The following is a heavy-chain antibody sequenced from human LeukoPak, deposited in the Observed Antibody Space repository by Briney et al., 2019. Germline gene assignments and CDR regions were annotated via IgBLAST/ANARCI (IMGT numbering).Heavy chain of an antibody. J-gene: IGHJ6*02. CDR1: GGTFSSYA. CDR2: IIPILGIA. V-gene: IGHV1-69*04. D-gene: IGHD3-9*01. Sequence: SVKVSCKASGGTFSSYAISWVRQAPGQGLERMGRIIPILGIANYAQKFQGRVTITADKSTSTAYMELSSLRSEDTAVYYCARAGYFDWLLSPYGMDVWGQGTTVTVSS. CDR3: ARAGYFDWLLSPYGMDV.